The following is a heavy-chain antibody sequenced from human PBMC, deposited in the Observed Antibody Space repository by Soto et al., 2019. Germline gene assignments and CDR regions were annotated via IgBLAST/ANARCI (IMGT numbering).Heavy chain of an antibody. D-gene: IGHD5-12*01. Sequence: ASVKVSCKASGGTFSSYAISWVRQAPGQGLEWMGGIIPIFGTANYAQKFQGRVTITADESTSTSYMELSSLRSEDTAVYCCARYIVAATTVEGFDYWGQGTLVTVSS. V-gene: IGHV1-69*13. CDR3: ARYIVAATTVEGFDY. CDR2: IIPIFGTA. J-gene: IGHJ4*02. CDR1: GGTFSSYA.